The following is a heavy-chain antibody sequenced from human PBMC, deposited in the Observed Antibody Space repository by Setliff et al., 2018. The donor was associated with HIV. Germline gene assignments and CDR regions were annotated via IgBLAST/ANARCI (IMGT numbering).Heavy chain of an antibody. V-gene: IGHV4-38-2*02. CDR3: ARDIQAAGTGWFDP. CDR1: GYSISSGYY. Sequence: SETLSLTCAVSGYSISSGYYWGWIRQPPGKGLEWIGSIYHSGSTHYNPSLKSRVTISLDTSKNQFSLKLSSVTAADTAVYYCARDIQAAGTGWFDPWGQGTLVTVSS. J-gene: IGHJ5*02. D-gene: IGHD6-13*01. CDR2: IYHSGST.